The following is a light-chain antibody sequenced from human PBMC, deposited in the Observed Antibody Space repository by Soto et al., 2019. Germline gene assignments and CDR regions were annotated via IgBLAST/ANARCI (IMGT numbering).Light chain of an antibody. CDR3: QQSYSIPWT. Sequence: DIQITQSPSSLSASVRDRLTFTCRASQSISSYLNWYQQTPGKAPKVLIYAASSLKSGVPSRFSGSGSGTDVTLTISSLQTEDFVTYYCQQSYSIPWTFGQGTKWIS. V-gene: IGKV1-39*01. CDR2: AAS. CDR1: QSISSY. J-gene: IGKJ1*01.